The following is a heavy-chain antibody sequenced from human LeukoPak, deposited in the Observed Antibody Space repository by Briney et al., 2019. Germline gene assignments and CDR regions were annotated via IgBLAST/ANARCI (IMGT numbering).Heavy chain of an antibody. V-gene: IGHV1-18*01. CDR1: GYTFTSYG. D-gene: IGHD5-18*01. J-gene: IGHJ4*02. Sequence: VASVTVSCTASGYTFTSYGISWVRQAPGQGLEWMGWISAYNGNTNYAQKLQGRVTMTTDTSTSTAYMELRSLRSDDTAVYYCARDGSLSEIQLWFGSEFDYWGQGTLVTVSS. CDR2: ISAYNGNT. CDR3: ARDGSLSEIQLWFGSEFDY.